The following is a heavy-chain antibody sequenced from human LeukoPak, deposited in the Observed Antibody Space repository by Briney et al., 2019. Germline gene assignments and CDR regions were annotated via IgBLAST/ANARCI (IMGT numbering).Heavy chain of an antibody. CDR1: GFTFSSYG. D-gene: IGHD5-18*01. CDR2: IWYDGSNK. Sequence: GRSLRLSCAASGFTFSSYGMHWVRQAPGKGLEWVAVIWYDGSNKYYADSVKGRFTISRDNSKNTLYLQMNSLRAEDTAVYYCAKRGYSYGSGYFDYWGQGTLVTVSS. J-gene: IGHJ4*02. CDR3: AKRGYSYGSGYFDY. V-gene: IGHV3-33*06.